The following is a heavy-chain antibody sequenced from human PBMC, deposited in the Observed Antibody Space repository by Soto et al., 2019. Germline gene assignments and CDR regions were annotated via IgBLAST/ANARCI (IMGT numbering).Heavy chain of an antibody. Sequence: PGGSLRLSCAAPGLTVSSSYMSWVRQAPGKGLQWVSVIYSAGSTYYANSVKGRFTISRDIATNMVYLQMSSLTDEYTAVYYCARAREPEYSSAIFLDIWDQVALVTV. CDR2: IYSAGST. V-gene: IGHV3-53*01. D-gene: IGHD5-18*01. CDR1: GLTVSSSY. CDR3: ARAREPEYSSAIFLDI. J-gene: IGHJ4*02.